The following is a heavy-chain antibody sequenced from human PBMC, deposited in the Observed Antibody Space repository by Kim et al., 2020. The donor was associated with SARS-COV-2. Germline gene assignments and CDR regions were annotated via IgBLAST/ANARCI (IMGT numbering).Heavy chain of an antibody. CDR3: ARPSHSEGWFDP. CDR1: GGSISSSSYY. CDR2: IYYSGST. J-gene: IGHJ5*02. Sequence: SETLSLTCTVSGGSISSSSYYWGWIRQPPGKGLEWIGSIYYSGSTYYNPSLKSRVTISVDTSKNQFSLKLSSVTAADTAVYYCARPSHSEGWFDPWGQGTLVTVSS. V-gene: IGHV4-39*01.